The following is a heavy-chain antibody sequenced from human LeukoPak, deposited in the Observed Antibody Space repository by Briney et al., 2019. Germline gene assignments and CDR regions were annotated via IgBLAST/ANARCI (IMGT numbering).Heavy chain of an antibody. CDR2: IYYSGST. CDR3: ARDRGVAVVMDV. J-gene: IGHJ6*04. V-gene: IGHV4-39*07. CDR1: GGSTSSSSYY. Sequence: SETLSLTCTVSGGSTSSSSYYWGWIRHPPGKGLEWIGSIYYSGSTYYNPSLKSRVTISVDTSKNQFSLKLSSVTAADTAVYYCARDRGVAVVMDVWGKGTTVTVSS. D-gene: IGHD3-10*01.